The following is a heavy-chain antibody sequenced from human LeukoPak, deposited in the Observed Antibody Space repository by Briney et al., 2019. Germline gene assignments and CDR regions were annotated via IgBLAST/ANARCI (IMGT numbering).Heavy chain of an antibody. CDR3: AGIAAAGHAEYFQH. CDR1: GGSISSYY. V-gene: IGHV4-4*07. J-gene: IGHJ1*01. CDR2: IYTSGST. D-gene: IGHD6-13*01. Sequence: SETLSLTCTVSGGSISSYYWSWIRQPAGKGLEWIGRIYTSGSTNYNPSLKSRVTMSVDTSKNQFSLKLSSETAADTAVYYCAGIAAAGHAEYFQHWGQGTLVTVSS.